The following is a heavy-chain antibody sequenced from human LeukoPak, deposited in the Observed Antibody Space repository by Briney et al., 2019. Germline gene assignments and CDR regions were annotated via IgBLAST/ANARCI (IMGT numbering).Heavy chain of an antibody. CDR1: GFTFTNYV. D-gene: IGHD2-2*01. Sequence: GGSLRLSCVVSGFTFTNYVVHWVRQAPGKGLEWVTLVSSDGGIKYYAASVKGRFTISRVNSKNTLYLQLNSLRAEDTAVYYRAKDGGCSSTTCYSPYYFDYWGQGTLVTVSS. CDR3: AKDGGCSSTTCYSPYYFDY. J-gene: IGHJ4*02. CDR2: VSSDGGIK. V-gene: IGHV3-30*18.